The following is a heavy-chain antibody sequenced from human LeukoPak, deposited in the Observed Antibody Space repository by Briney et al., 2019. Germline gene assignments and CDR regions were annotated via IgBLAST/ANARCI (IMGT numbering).Heavy chain of an antibody. D-gene: IGHD6-13*01. V-gene: IGHV3-48*04. CDR3: ARDMSSSGIDY. Sequence: GGSLRLSCAASGFNFSSYSMNWVRQAPGKGLEWVSYISSSSSTIYYADSVKGRFTISRDNAKNSLYLQMNSLRAEDTAVYYCARDMSSSGIDYWGQGTLVTVSS. CDR1: GFNFSSYS. CDR2: ISSSSSTI. J-gene: IGHJ4*02.